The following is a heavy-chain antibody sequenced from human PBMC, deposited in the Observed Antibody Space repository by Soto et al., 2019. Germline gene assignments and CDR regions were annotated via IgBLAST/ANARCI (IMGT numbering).Heavy chain of an antibody. J-gene: IGHJ4*02. Sequence: PSETLSLTCTVSGGSIGSGGYYWSWIRQHPGKGLEWIGYIYYSGSTYYNPSLKSRVTISVDTSKNQFSLKLSSVTAADTAVYYCAMSRYYYDSSGALDWGQGTLVTASS. CDR2: IYYSGST. D-gene: IGHD3-22*01. V-gene: IGHV4-31*03. CDR1: GGSIGSGGYY. CDR3: AMSRYYYDSSGALD.